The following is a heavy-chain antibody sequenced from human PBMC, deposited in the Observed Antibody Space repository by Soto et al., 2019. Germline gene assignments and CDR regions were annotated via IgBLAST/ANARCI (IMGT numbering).Heavy chain of an antibody. CDR2: ISTGGTSI. J-gene: IGHJ2*01. Sequence: GFLRLSCGASGFTFSDYYMSWIRQAPGEGLEWLSHISTGGTSIYYADSVKGRFTISRDNAKNSLYLQMNTLRAADKACYNCAMGRCCYRHWYFDLWGRGTLVTVSS. V-gene: IGHV3-11*01. D-gene: IGHD2-21*01. CDR3: AMGRCCYRHWYFDL. CDR1: GFTFSDYY.